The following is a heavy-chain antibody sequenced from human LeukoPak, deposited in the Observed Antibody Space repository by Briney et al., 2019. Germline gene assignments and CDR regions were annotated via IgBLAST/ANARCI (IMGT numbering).Heavy chain of an antibody. CDR2: INAGNGNT. D-gene: IGHD1-26*01. CDR1: GYTFTSYA. V-gene: IGHV1-3*01. J-gene: IGHJ6*02. CDR3: AKGPMGLRYYYYGMDV. Sequence: ASVKVSCKASGYTFTSYAMHWVRQAPGQRLEWMGWINAGNGNTKYSQKFQGRVTITRDTSASTAYMELSSLRSEDTAVYYCAKGPMGLRYYYYGMDVWGQGTTVTVSS.